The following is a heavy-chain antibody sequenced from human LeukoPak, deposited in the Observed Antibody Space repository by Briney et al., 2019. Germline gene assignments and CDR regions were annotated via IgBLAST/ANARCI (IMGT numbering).Heavy chain of an antibody. CDR3: ARAKRNGFDI. J-gene: IGHJ3*02. CDR1: GFTFSSYS. V-gene: IGHV3-48*01. Sequence: GSLRLSCAASGFTFSSYSMNWVRQAPGKGLEWVSYISSSSTTIYYADSVRGRFTISRDNAKNSLYLQMNSLRAEDTAVYYCARAKRNGFDIWGQGTMVTVSS. CDR2: ISSSSTTI.